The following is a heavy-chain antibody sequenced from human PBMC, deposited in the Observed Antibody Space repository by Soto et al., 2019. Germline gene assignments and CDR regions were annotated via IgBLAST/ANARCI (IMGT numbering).Heavy chain of an antibody. CDR2: INHSGST. V-gene: IGHV4-34*01. J-gene: IGHJ6*02. D-gene: IGHD2-15*01. Sequence: PSETLSLTCAVYGGSFSGYYWSWIRQPPGKGLEWIGEINHSGSTNYNPSLKSRVTISVDTSKNQFSLKLSSVTAADTAVYYCARGSTGGRSYYYGMDVWGQGTTVTAP. CDR3: ARGSTGGRSYYYGMDV. CDR1: GGSFSGYY.